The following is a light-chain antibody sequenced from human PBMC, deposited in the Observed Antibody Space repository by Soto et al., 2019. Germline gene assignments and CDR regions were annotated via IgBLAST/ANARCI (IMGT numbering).Light chain of an antibody. CDR2: AAS. V-gene: IGKV3-20*01. Sequence: VLTQSPGILSLSPGGAPTLSCSASPSVSSSYLVWHQQKPGQAPRLLIYAASRRATGITARFSGSGSGTDFTLTISRLEPEDFAVYYCQQYGSSPWTFGQGTKVDIK. CDR1: PSVSSSY. CDR3: QQYGSSPWT. J-gene: IGKJ1*01.